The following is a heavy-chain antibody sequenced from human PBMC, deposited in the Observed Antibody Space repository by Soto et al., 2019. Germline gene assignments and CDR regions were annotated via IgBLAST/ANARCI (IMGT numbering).Heavy chain of an antibody. CDR3: AKVASGSYYWFDP. CDR1: KFSFSGYW. V-gene: IGHV3-74*01. Sequence: EVQLVESGGGLVQPGGSLRLSCAASKFSFSGYWMHWVRQAPGKGLMWVSRVNPDGSTTTYADSVKGRFTISRDNAKNTVFLQMNSLRADDTAVYYCAKVASGSYYWFDPWGQGTLVTVSS. D-gene: IGHD1-26*01. J-gene: IGHJ5*02. CDR2: VNPDGSTT.